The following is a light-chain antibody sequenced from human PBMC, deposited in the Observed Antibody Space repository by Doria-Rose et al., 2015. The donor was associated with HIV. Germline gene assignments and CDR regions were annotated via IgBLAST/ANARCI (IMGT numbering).Light chain of an antibody. V-gene: IGKV1-33*01. CDR3: QQYDSLT. J-gene: IGKJ4*01. CDR2: DAS. CDR1: QDISNY. Sequence: DIRVTQPPSSLSASVGDRVTITCQASQDISNYLNWYQQKPGKAPKLLIYDASNLETGVPSRFSGSGSGTDFTFTISSLQPEDIATYYCQQYDSLTFGGGTKVEIK.